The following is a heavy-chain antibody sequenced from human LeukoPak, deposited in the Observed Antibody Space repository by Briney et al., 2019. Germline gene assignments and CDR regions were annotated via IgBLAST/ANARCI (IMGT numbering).Heavy chain of an antibody. Sequence: SETLSLTCTVSGGSISSYYWSWIRQPPGQGLEWSGYIYHSGSTCYNPSLKSRVTISVDRSKNQFSLKLSSVTAADTAVYYCARRDDSRGDWFDPWGQGTLVTVSS. V-gene: IGHV4-59*12. J-gene: IGHJ5*02. CDR1: GGSISSYY. CDR3: ARRDDSRGDWFDP. D-gene: IGHD3-22*01. CDR2: IYHSGST.